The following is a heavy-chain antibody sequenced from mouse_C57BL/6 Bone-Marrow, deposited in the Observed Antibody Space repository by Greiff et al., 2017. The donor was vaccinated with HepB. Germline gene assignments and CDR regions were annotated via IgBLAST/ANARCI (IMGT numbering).Heavy chain of an antibody. CDR3: ARKGSHWYFDV. V-gene: IGHV1-42*01. CDR1: GYSFTGYY. CDR2: INPSTGGT. Sequence: EVHLVESGPELVKPGASVKISCKASGYSFTGYYMNWVKQSPEKSLEWIGEINPSTGGTTYNQKFKAKATLTVDKSSSTAYMQLKSLTSEDSAVYYCARKGSHWYFDVWGTGTTVTVSS. J-gene: IGHJ1*03.